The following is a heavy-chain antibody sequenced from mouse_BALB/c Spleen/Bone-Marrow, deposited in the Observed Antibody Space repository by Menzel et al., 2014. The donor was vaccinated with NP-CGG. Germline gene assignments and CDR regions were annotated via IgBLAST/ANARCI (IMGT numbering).Heavy chain of an antibody. CDR1: GFTFSSSI. V-gene: IGHV5-6-4*01. Sequence: DVQLVESGGGLAKPGGSLKLSCSASGFTFSSSIMSWVRQTPEKRLEWVATISTGGTYTYYPDSVKGRFTISRDNAKNTLYLQMSSLKSEDTAMYYCSRGYGNCFDYWGQGTTLTVSS. CDR2: ISTGGTYT. J-gene: IGHJ2*01. CDR3: SRGYGNCFDY. D-gene: IGHD2-10*02.